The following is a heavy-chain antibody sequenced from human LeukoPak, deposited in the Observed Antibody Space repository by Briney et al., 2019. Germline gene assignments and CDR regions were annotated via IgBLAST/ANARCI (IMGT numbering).Heavy chain of an antibody. V-gene: IGHV1-69*05. Sequence: SVKVSCKASGGTFSSYAISWVRQAPGQGLEWMGGIIPIFGTANYAQKFQGRVTITTDESTSTAYMELSSLRSEDTAVYYCAVPDSSGYYPFDYWGQGTLVTVSS. CDR1: GGTFSSYA. CDR3: AVPDSSGYYPFDY. D-gene: IGHD3-22*01. J-gene: IGHJ4*02. CDR2: IIPIFGTA.